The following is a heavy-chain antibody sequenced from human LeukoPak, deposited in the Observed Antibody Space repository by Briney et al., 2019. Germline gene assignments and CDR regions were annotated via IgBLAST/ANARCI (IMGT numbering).Heavy chain of an antibody. J-gene: IGHJ4*02. CDR3: ASHQYYYDSSGYHFDY. Sequence: SETLSLTCAVYGGSFSGYYWSWIRQPPGKGLEWIGEINHSGSTNYNPSLKSRVTISVDTSKNQFSLKLSSVTAADTAVYYCASHQYYYDSSGYHFDYWGQGTLVTVSS. V-gene: IGHV4-34*01. CDR1: GGSFSGYY. D-gene: IGHD3-22*01. CDR2: INHSGST.